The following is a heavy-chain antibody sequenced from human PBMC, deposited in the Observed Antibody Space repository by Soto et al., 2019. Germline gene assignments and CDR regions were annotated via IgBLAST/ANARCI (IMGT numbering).Heavy chain of an antibody. CDR1: GFTFSSYS. V-gene: IGHV3-48*02. Sequence: EVQLVESGGGLVQPGGSLRPSCAASGFTFSSYSMNWVRQAPGKGLEWVSYISSSSSTIYYADSVKGPFTIASDNAKNSLYMQVNSLRDEDTAVYYCARDSDSSSSGDDAFDIWGQGTMVTVSS. J-gene: IGHJ3*02. D-gene: IGHD6-6*01. CDR2: ISSSSSTI. CDR3: ARDSDSSSSGDDAFDI.